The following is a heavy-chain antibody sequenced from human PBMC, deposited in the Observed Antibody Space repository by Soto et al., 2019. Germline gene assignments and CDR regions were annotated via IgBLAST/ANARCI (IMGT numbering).Heavy chain of an antibody. Sequence: GGSLILSCAASGFTFSSYGRSWVRQATGKGLEWVSAISGSGGSTYYADSVKGRFTISRDNSKNTLYLQMNSLRAEDTAVYYCAGGPNYYYYYGMDVWGQGTTVTVSS. J-gene: IGHJ6*02. CDR1: GFTFSSYG. V-gene: IGHV3-23*01. CDR3: AGGPNYYYYYGMDV. D-gene: IGHD6-25*01. CDR2: ISGSGGST.